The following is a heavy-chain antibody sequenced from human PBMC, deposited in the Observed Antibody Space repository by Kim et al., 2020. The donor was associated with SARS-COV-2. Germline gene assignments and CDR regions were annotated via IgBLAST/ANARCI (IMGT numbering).Heavy chain of an antibody. CDR1: GFTFSSYG. J-gene: IGHJ5*02. V-gene: IGHV3-30*18. CDR2: ISYDGSNK. CDR3: AKSDDSSGWGLDP. Sequence: GGSLRLSCAASGFTFSSYGMHWVRQAPGKGLEWVAVISYDGSNKYYADSVKGRFTISRDNSKNTLYLQMNSLRAEDTAMYYCAKSDDSSGWGLDPWGQGTLVTVSS. D-gene: IGHD3-22*01.